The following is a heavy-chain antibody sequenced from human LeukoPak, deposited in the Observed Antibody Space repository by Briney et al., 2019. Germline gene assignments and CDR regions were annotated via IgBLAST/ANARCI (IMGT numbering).Heavy chain of an antibody. J-gene: IGHJ6*02. Sequence: TGRSLRLSCAASGFTFSSYAMHWVRQAPGKGLEWVAVISYDGSNKYYADSVKGRFTISRDNSKNTLYLQMNSLRAEDTAVYYCAKANRIAVAGTWFTDGMDVWGQGTTVTVSS. CDR1: GFTFSSYA. CDR2: ISYDGSNK. D-gene: IGHD6-19*01. CDR3: AKANRIAVAGTWFTDGMDV. V-gene: IGHV3-30-3*01.